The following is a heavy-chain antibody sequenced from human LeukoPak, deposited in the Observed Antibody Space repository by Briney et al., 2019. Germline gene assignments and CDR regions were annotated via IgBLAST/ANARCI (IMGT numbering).Heavy chain of an antibody. CDR3: ARGGETHPFDY. J-gene: IGHJ4*02. V-gene: IGHV3-13*01. CDR2: IGTAGDT. Sequence: TGGSLRLSCAASGFTFSSYDMHWVRQATGKGLEWVSAIGTAGDTYYPGSVKGRFTISRENAKNSLYLQMNSLGAGDTAVYYCARGGETHPFDYWGQGTLVTVSS. CDR1: GFTFSSYD. D-gene: IGHD3-16*01.